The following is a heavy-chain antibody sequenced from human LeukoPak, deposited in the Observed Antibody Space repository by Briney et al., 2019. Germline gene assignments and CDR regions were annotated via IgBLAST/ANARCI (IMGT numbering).Heavy chain of an antibody. CDR1: EFTFSTYW. D-gene: IGHD5-18*01. CDR2: ISGSGGST. V-gene: IGHV3-23*01. Sequence: GGSLRLSCVASEFTFSTYWMSWVRQAPGKGLEWVSAISGSGGSTYYADSVKGRFTISRDNSKNTLYLQMNSLRAEDTAVYYCAKDDAWIQLWSYFDYWGQGTLVAVSS. J-gene: IGHJ4*02. CDR3: AKDDAWIQLWSYFDY.